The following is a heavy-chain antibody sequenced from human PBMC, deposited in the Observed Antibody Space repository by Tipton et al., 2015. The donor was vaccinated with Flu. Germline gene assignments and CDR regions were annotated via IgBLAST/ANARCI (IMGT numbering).Heavy chain of an antibody. V-gene: IGHV4-38-2*02. CDR2: IYHSGST. CDR3: ARGPEQWLVNPHYFDY. Sequence: TLSLTCTVSGYSISSGYYWGWIRQPPGKGLEWIGSIYHSGSTYYNPSLKSRGTISVDTSKNQFSLKQSSVTAADTAVYYCARGPEQWLVNPHYFDYWGQGTLIAVS. D-gene: IGHD6-19*01. CDR1: GYSISSGYY. J-gene: IGHJ4*02.